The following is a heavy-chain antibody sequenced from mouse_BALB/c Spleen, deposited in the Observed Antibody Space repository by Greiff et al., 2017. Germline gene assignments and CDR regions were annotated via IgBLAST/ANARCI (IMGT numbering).Heavy chain of an antibody. Sequence: EVKVVESGGGLVQPGGSLRLSCATSGFTFTDYYMSWVRQPPGKALEWLGFIRNKANGYTTEYSASVKGRFTISRDNSQSILYLQMNTLRAEDSATYYCARDSDRYPVGYWGQGTLVTVSA. CDR1: GFTFTDYY. D-gene: IGHD2-14*01. V-gene: IGHV7-3*02. J-gene: IGHJ3*01. CDR2: IRNKANGYTT. CDR3: ARDSDRYPVGY.